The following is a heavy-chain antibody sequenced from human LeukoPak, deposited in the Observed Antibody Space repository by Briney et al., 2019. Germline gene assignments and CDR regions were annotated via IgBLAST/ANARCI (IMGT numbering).Heavy chain of an antibody. CDR2: ISSSGSTI. J-gene: IGHJ6*02. CDR1: GFTFSSYE. Sequence: AGGSLRLSCAASGFTFSSYEMNWVRQAPGKGLERVSYISSSGSTIYYADSVKGRFTTSRDNAKNSLYLQMNSLRAEDTAVYYCARGDSSGYYYFYYGMDVWGQGTTVTVSS. CDR3: ARGDSSGYYYFYYGMDV. V-gene: IGHV3-48*03. D-gene: IGHD3-22*01.